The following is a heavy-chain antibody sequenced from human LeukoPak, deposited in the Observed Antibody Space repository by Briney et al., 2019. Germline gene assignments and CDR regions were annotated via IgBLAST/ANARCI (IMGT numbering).Heavy chain of an antibody. D-gene: IGHD6-13*01. CDR1: GFSFSSYG. V-gene: IGHV3-33*06. Sequence: GGSLRLSCAASGFSFSSYGMHWVRQAPGKGLEWVAVIWYDVSNKYYADSVKGRFTISRDSSKNTLYLQMNGLRAEDTAVYYCAKQGPPAVGIYDYWGQGTLVTVSS. CDR2: IWYDVSNK. J-gene: IGHJ4*02. CDR3: AKQGPPAVGIYDY.